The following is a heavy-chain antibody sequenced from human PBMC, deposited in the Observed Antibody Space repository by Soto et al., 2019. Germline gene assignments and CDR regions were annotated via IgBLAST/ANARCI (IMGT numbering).Heavy chain of an antibody. CDR3: ARERGGYGLFDS. J-gene: IGHJ4*02. CDR2: IYPSGMP. Sequence: SETLSLTWAVYGGSFSCYSWSWIRQPPGKGLEWIGYIYPSGMPFYNPSLRSRVTISIDRSNDQFSLNLKSVTAADTAVYYCARERGGYGLFDSWGQGTLVTVSS. V-gene: IGHV4-30-2*01. CDR1: GGSFSCYS. D-gene: IGHD5-18*01.